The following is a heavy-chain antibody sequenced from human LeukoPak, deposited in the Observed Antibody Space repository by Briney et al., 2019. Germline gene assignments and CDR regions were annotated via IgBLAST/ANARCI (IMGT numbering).Heavy chain of an antibody. CDR1: GFTFSDYC. CDR2: ISSSGSTI. CDR3: AKGIGGGPGKWFQP. D-gene: IGHD3-16*01. V-gene: IGHV3-11*01. J-gene: IGHJ5*02. Sequence: PGGSLRLSCAASGFTFSDYCMSWIRQAPGKGLEWVSYISSSGSTIYYADSVKGRFTISRDNAKNSLYLQMNSLRAEDTAVYYWAKGIGGGPGKWFQPWGQGTLVSVSS.